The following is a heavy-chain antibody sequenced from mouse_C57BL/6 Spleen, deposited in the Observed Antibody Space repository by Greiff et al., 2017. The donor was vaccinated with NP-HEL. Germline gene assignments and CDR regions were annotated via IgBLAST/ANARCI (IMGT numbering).Heavy chain of an antibody. D-gene: IGHD1-1*01. Sequence: EVMLVESGGGLVKPGGSLKLSCAASGFTFSSYAMSWVRQTPEKRLEWVATISDGGSYTYYPDNVKGRFTISRDNAKNNLYLQMSHLKSEDTAMYYCARERITTVVATRGNAMDYWGQGTSVTVSS. CDR1: GFTFSSYA. V-gene: IGHV5-4*01. CDR3: ARERITTVVATRGNAMDY. CDR2: ISDGGSYT. J-gene: IGHJ4*01.